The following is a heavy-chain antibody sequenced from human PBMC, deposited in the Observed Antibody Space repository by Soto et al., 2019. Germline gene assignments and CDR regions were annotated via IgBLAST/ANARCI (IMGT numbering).Heavy chain of an antibody. Sequence: EVQLLESGGGVVQPGGSLRLSCVASGFNFKKFALGWFGQAPGEGLGWVSGISCCGGSTSYADSVKGRFSIARDDSTNTLSLQMNNLRVEDTAQYYCAKADGEQWLLPHLDKWGQGTLVTVS. CDR1: GFNFKKFA. D-gene: IGHD6-19*01. CDR2: ISCCGGST. V-gene: IGHV3-23*01. J-gene: IGHJ4*02. CDR3: AKADGEQWLLPHLDK.